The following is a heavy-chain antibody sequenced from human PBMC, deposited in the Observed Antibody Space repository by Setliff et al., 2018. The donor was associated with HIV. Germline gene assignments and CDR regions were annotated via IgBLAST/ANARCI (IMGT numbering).Heavy chain of an antibody. J-gene: IGHJ4*02. V-gene: IGHV3-48*04. CDR1: GFTFSSYS. CDR2: ISSSGSTI. CDR3: AKDRSGSYSFARD. D-gene: IGHD1-26*01. Sequence: GGSLRLSCAASGFTFSSYSMNWVRQAPGKGLEWVSSISSSGSTIYYADSVKGRFTVSRDNAKNSLYLQMNSLRAEDTAVYYCAKDRSGSYSFARDWGQGTLVTVSS.